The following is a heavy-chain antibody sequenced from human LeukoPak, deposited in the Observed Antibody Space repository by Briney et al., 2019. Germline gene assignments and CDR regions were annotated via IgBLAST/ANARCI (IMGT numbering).Heavy chain of an antibody. D-gene: IGHD4-17*01. CDR3: ASKSTDHGELRFDY. Sequence: PSETLSLTCTISGDSTNTYFWSWIRQPPGKGLEWIGYIYYTGTTNYNPSLKSRVTISVDRSKNQFSLKVSSVTAADTGVYYCASKSTDHGELRFDYWGQGTLVTVSS. J-gene: IGHJ4*02. V-gene: IGHV4-59*01. CDR2: IYYTGTT. CDR1: GDSTNTYF.